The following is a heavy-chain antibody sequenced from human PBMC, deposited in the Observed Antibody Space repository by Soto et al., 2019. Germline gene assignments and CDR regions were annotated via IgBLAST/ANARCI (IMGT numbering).Heavy chain of an antibody. V-gene: IGHV3-15*07. CDR1: GFTFSNAW. CDR2: IKSKTDGGTT. D-gene: IGHD4-17*01. Sequence: EVQLVESGGGLVKPGGSLRLSCAASGFTFSNAWMNWVRQAPAKGLEWVGRIKSKTDGGTTDYAAPVKGRFTISRDDSKNTLYLQMNSLKTEDTAVYYCTTDMATTVTTRDAFDIWGQGTMVTVSS. J-gene: IGHJ3*02. CDR3: TTDMATTVTTRDAFDI.